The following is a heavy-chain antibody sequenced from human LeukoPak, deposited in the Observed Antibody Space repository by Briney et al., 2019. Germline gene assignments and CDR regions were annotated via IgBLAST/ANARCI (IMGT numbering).Heavy chain of an antibody. Sequence: PWGSLTLSCAASGCTFTSYYMSWIRQAPGKGLEWISAANGSGGSTFYADSVKGRFTISRDNSKNTLYLQMNSLRAEDTAVYYCAKDRDLTGDRKPGYFDCWGQGTLVTVSS. CDR3: AKDRDLTGDRKPGYFDC. J-gene: IGHJ4*02. CDR2: ANGSGGST. V-gene: IGHV3-23*01. D-gene: IGHD7-27*01. CDR1: GCTFTSYY.